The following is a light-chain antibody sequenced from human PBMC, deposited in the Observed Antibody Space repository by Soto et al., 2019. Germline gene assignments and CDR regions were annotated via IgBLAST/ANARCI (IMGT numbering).Light chain of an antibody. CDR3: AAWDESLSGVV. V-gene: IGLV1-47*01. CDR1: SSNIGSNY. Sequence: QSVLTQPPSASGTPGQRVTISCSGSSSNIGSNYVFWYQHLPGTAPKLLIYRNNQRPSGVPDRFSGSKSGTSASLAISGLRYEEETDYYCAAWDESLSGVVFGGGTKLTVL. CDR2: RNN. J-gene: IGLJ2*01.